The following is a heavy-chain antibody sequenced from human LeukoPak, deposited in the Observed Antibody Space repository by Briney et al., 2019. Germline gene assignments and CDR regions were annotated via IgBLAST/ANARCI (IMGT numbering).Heavy chain of an antibody. CDR2: IYYSGST. CDR1: GGYISSYF. V-gene: IGHV4-59*01. Sequence: SETLSLTCAVSGGYISSYFWSWIRQPPGKGLDWIGYIYYSGSTNYNPSLKSRVTISVDTSKNQFSLKVRSVTAADTAVYYCARVKSRDYYYYGMDVWGQGTTVTVSS. J-gene: IGHJ6*02. CDR3: ARVKSRDYYYYGMDV.